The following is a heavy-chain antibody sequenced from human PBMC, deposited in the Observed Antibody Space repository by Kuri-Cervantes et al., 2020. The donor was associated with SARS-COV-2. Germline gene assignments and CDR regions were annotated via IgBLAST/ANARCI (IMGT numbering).Heavy chain of an antibody. J-gene: IGHJ4*02. V-gene: IGHV1-18*01. Sequence: ASVKVSCKASGYSFISSGISWVRQAPGQGLEWMGWISANNGNTNYAQKLQGRVTMTTDTSTSTAYMELKSLRSDDTAVSYCARDRDYYDSGGYWGQGTLVTVSS. CDR2: ISANNGNT. D-gene: IGHD3-22*01. CDR1: GYSFISSG. CDR3: ARDRDYYDSGGY.